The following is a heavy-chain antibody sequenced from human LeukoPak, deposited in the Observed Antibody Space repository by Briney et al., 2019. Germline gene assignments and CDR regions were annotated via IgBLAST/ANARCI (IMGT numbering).Heavy chain of an antibody. Sequence: GGSLRLSCAASGFTFSSYAMSWVRQAPGKGLEWVSAISGSGGSTYYADSVKGRFTISRDNSKNTLYLQMNSLRAEDTAVYYCARDNGGYDYYYYYGMDVWGQGTTVTVSS. V-gene: IGHV3-23*01. J-gene: IGHJ6*02. CDR1: GFTFSSYA. CDR2: ISGSGGST. CDR3: ARDNGGYDYYYYYGMDV. D-gene: IGHD5-12*01.